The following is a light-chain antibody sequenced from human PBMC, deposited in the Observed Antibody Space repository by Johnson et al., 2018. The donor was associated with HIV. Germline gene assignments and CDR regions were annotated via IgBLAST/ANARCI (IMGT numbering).Light chain of an antibody. CDR2: DNN. V-gene: IGLV1-51*01. CDR3: GTWDSRLSAGHV. J-gene: IGLJ1*01. CDR1: SSNIGNNY. Sequence: QSMLTQPPSVSAAPGQKVTISCSGSSSNIGNNYVSWYQQLPGTAPKLLIYDNNKRPSGIPDRFSGSKSGTSATLGITGLQTGDEADYYCGTWDSRLSAGHVCGTWTKVTVL.